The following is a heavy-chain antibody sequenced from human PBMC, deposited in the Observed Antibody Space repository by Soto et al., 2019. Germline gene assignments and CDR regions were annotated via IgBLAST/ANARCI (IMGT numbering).Heavy chain of an antibody. D-gene: IGHD6-19*01. CDR1: GYTFTSYA. V-gene: IGHV1-3*01. J-gene: IGHJ4*02. Sequence: ASVKVSCKASGYTFTSYAMHWVRQAPGQRLEWMGWINAGNGNTKYSQKFQGRDTITRDTSASTAYMELSSLRSEDTAVYYCARDLSEYSSGSMLDYWGQGTLVTVSS. CDR2: INAGNGNT. CDR3: ARDLSEYSSGSMLDY.